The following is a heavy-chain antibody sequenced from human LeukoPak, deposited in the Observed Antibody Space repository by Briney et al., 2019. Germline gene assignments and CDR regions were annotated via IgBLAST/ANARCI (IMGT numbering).Heavy chain of an antibody. CDR3: ARGRVGATRPSGDPGFDP. CDR1: GGSISSYY. CDR2: IYTSGST. D-gene: IGHD1-26*01. J-gene: IGHJ5*02. V-gene: IGHV4-4*07. Sequence: PSETLSLTCTVSGGSISSYYWSWIRQPAGKGLEWIGRIYTSGSTNYNPSLKSRVTMPVDTSKSQFSLKLSSVTAADTAVYYCARGRVGATRPSGDPGFDPWGQGTLVTVSS.